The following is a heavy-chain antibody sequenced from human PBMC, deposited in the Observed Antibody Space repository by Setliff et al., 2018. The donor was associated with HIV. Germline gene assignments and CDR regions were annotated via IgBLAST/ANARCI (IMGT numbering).Heavy chain of an antibody. CDR3: ARVARYSYGSFES. J-gene: IGHJ4*02. CDR2: IDYSGSP. V-gene: IGHV4-39*07. CDR1: GGSIRSSSSY. Sequence: SETLSLTCTVSGGSIRSSSSYWSWIRQPPGKGLEWIGEIDYSGSPNYNPSLKSRVTISIDTSKKQFSLRLTSVTAADTAVYYCARVARYSYGSFESWGQGTLVTVSS. D-gene: IGHD5-18*01.